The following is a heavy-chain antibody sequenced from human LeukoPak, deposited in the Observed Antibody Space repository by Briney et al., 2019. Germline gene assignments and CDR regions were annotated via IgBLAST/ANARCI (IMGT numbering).Heavy chain of an antibody. CDR1: GGSISSYY. CDR3: AREERLGIGDAFDI. V-gene: IGHV4-59*01. D-gene: IGHD1-1*01. CDR2: IYYSGST. Sequence: SETLSLTCTVSGGSISSYYWSWIRQPPGKGLEWIGYIYYSGSTNYNPSLKSRVTISVDTSKNQFSLKLSSVTAADTAVYYCAREERLGIGDAFDIWGQGTMVTVSS. J-gene: IGHJ3*02.